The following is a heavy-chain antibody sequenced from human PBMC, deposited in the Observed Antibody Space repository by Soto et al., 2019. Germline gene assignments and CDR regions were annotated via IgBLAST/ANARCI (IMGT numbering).Heavy chain of an antibody. CDR3: ARGVGAHQWLVGVWFDP. Sequence: QVQLVQSGAEVKKPGASVKVSCKASGYTFTGYYMHWVRQAPGQGLEWMGWINPNSGGTNYAQKFQGRVTMTGETSISTAVKELSRLRSVGTTVYYCARGVGAHQWLVGVWFDPWGEGTLVTVSS. D-gene: IGHD6-19*01. CDR1: GYTFTGYY. V-gene: IGHV1-2*02. CDR2: INPNSGGT. J-gene: IGHJ5*02.